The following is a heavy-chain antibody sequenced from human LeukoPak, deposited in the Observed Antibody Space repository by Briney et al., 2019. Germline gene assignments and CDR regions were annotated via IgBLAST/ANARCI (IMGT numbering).Heavy chain of an antibody. Sequence: PGGSLRLSCATSGFTFSSSTFGSYTMNWVRQAPGKGLEWVSYISSSSTTIFYADSVKGRFTISRDNAKNSLFLQMNGLRDEDTALYYCARERVIAAAGDGFDSWGQGTLVTVSS. J-gene: IGHJ4*02. CDR1: GFTFSSSTFGSYT. V-gene: IGHV3-48*02. D-gene: IGHD2-21*01. CDR2: ISSSSTTI. CDR3: ARERVIAAAGDGFDS.